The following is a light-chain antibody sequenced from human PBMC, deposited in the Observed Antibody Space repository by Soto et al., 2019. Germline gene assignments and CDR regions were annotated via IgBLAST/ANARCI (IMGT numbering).Light chain of an antibody. CDR3: RQSYSSPPT. J-gene: IGKJ1*01. V-gene: IGKV1-39*01. Sequence: DIQMTQSPSSLSASAGDRVTITCRASQSISNHLNWYQQKPGKAPKLLIFAASSLQSGVPSRFSGSRSGPDFTLTISSLQPEDFATYYCRQSYSSPPTFGQGTKVDIK. CDR1: QSISNH. CDR2: AAS.